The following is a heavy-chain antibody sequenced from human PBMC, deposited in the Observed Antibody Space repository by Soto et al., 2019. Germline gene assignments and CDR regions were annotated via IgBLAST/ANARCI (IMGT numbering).Heavy chain of an antibody. CDR2: ISSDGTNK. J-gene: IGHJ4*02. D-gene: IGHD2-2*01. V-gene: IGHV3-30*03. CDR3: ARDSLRGVVPDDISVH. CDR1: GFTFRDYG. Sequence: QVQLVESGGGVVQPWRSLRLSCAASGFTFRDYGMHWVRQAPGKGLEWVALISSDGTNKYYPDSVKGRFTISRDNSKNTLYLQLSSLRTQDTAVYYCARDSLRGVVPDDISVHWGQGTLVTVSS.